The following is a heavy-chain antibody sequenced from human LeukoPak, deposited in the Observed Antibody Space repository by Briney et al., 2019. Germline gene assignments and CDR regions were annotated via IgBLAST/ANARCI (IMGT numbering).Heavy chain of an antibody. J-gene: IGHJ6*03. CDR2: MNPNSGDA. CDR1: GYTFTSYD. V-gene: IGHV1-8*03. CDR3: ARAVAGTMYYYYYYMDV. D-gene: IGHD1-7*01. Sequence: GASVKVSCKASGYTFTSYDISWVRQATGQGLEWMGGMNPNSGDAGYAQKFQGRGTITRNTSISTAYKELSSLRSEDTAVYYCARAVAGTMYYYYYYMDVWGKGTTVTVSS.